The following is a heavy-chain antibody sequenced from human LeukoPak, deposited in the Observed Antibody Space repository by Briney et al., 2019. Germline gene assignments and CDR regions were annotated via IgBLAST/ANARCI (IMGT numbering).Heavy chain of an antibody. CDR2: VSSSSSFI. CDR3: ARDRVSGFGPDY. CDR1: GFSFSSHS. J-gene: IGHJ4*02. V-gene: IGHV3-21*01. D-gene: IGHD3-10*01. Sequence: GSLRLSCAASGFSFSSHSMSWVRQAPGKGLEWVSSVSSSSSFIYYADSVKGRFTISRDNAKKSLYLQMNSLRAEDTAVYYCARDRVSGFGPDYWGQGTLVTVSS.